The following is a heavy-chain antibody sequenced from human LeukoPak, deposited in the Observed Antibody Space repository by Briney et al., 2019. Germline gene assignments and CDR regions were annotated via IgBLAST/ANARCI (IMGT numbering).Heavy chain of an antibody. D-gene: IGHD6-13*01. CDR1: GFTFSSHG. J-gene: IGHJ4*02. V-gene: IGHV3-30*18. CDR2: ISYDENNK. CDR3: AKAIAATGRWWIFDY. Sequence: GGSLRLSCAAPGFTFSSHGMHWVRQAPGKGLEWVAVISYDENNKYYADSVKGRFTISRDSSKNTVYLQMSSLRAEDTAVYYCAKAIAATGRWWIFDYWGQGTLVTVSS.